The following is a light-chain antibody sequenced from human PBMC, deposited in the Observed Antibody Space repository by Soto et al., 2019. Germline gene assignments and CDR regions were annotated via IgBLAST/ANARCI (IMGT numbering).Light chain of an antibody. Sequence: QSALTQPASVSGSPGQSSTISCTGTSSDVGGYNYVSWYQQHPGNAPKLMIYDVSNRPSGVSNRFSGSKSGNTASLTISGLQAEDEADYYCSSYTSSSTVFGTGTKVTVL. CDR1: SSDVGGYNY. CDR2: DVS. J-gene: IGLJ1*01. CDR3: SSYTSSSTV. V-gene: IGLV2-14*01.